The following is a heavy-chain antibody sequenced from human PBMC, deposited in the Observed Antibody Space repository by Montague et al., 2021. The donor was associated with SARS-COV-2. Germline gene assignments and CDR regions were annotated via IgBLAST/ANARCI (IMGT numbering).Heavy chain of an antibody. D-gene: IGHD2-2*02. CDR2: INHSGSA. CDR1: GGSISSSSYY. CDR3: ARLGEGVVPAPILGVGPYYSYFYMDV. J-gene: IGHJ6*03. V-gene: IGHV4-39*07. Sequence: SETLSLTCTVSGGSISSSSYYWGWIRQPPGKGLEWIGEINHSGSAKYNPSLKRRVTISVDTSKNQFSLKLNSVTAADTAVYYCARLGEGVVPAPILGVGPYYSYFYMDVWGKGATVTVSS.